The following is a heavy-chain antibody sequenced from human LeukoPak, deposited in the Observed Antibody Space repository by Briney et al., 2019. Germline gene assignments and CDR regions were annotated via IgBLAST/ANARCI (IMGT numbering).Heavy chain of an antibody. D-gene: IGHD3-22*01. J-gene: IGHJ3*02. Sequence: GGSLRLSCVPSGFTFSTYGMHWVRQAPGKGLEWVAFIRFDGNSKFYGDSVKGRFSVSRDTSKNTLYLQMNSLRTEDTAVYYCAKDLSRGNYPIAFDIWGQGTMVTVSS. CDR2: IRFDGNSK. CDR3: AKDLSRGNYPIAFDI. CDR1: GFTFSTYG. V-gene: IGHV3-30*02.